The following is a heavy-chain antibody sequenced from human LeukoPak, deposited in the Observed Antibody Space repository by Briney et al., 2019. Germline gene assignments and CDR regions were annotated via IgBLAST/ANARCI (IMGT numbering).Heavy chain of an antibody. CDR1: GFTFSSYS. J-gene: IGHJ6*03. Sequence: GGSLRLSCAASGFTFSSYSMNWVRQAPGKGLEWVSYISSSSSTIYYADSVKGRFTISRDNAKNSLYLQMNSLRAEDTAVYYCARAVTSPPDYYMDVWGKGTTVTVSS. V-gene: IGHV3-48*04. CDR2: ISSSSSTI. CDR3: ARAVTSPPDYYMDV. D-gene: IGHD3-16*01.